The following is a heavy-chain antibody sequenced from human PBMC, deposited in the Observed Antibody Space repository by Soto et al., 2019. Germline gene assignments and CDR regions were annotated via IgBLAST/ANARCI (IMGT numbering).Heavy chain of an antibody. CDR1: GFTFSSYA. D-gene: IGHD5-12*01. V-gene: IGHV3-23*01. J-gene: IGHJ4*02. Sequence: EVQLLESGGGLAQPGGSLRLSCVASGFTFSSYAMSWVRQAPGKGLEWVSTISDSGDNTYYADSVKGRFTVSRDTSMNTLALQMDRLKAESSSLFYCANDRWDRHTTGYPCEYWGQGTVVTVSS. CDR2: ISDSGDNT. CDR3: ANDRWDRHTTGYPCEY.